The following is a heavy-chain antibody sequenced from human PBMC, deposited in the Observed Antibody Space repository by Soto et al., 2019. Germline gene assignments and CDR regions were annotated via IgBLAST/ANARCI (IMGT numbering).Heavy chain of an antibody. J-gene: IGHJ5*02. Sequence: PSETLSLTCTVSGSSINSFDNYWSWIRQHPGKGLEWIGYIYYSGNTYYNPSLKSRVIISLDTSKNQFSLRLSSVTAADTALYYCARNVDTDFLGNWFDPWGQGTLVTVSS. CDR2: IYYSGNT. V-gene: IGHV4-31*03. CDR3: ARNVDTDFLGNWFDP. CDR1: GSSINSFDNY. D-gene: IGHD5-18*01.